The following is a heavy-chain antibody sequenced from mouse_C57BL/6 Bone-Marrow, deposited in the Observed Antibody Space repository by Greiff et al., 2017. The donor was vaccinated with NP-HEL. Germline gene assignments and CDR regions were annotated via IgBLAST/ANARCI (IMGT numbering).Heavy chain of an antibody. V-gene: IGHV1-72*01. D-gene: IGHD4-1*01. CDR1: GYTFTSYW. J-gene: IGHJ4*01. CDR3: ERCPRLGPYYYAMDY. Sequence: QQSCKASGYTFTSYWMHWAKQRPGRGLEWIGRIDPNSGGTKYNEKFKSKATLTADKPSSTAYMQLSTLTSENSEVYSCERCPRLGPYYYAMDYWGQGTSVTVSS. CDR2: IDPNSGGT.